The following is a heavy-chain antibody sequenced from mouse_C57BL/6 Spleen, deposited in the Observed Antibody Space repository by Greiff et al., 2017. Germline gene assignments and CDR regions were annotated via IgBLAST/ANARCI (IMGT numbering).Heavy chain of an antibody. J-gene: IGHJ3*01. CDR3: ARWAVVPFAY. V-gene: IGHV1-42*01. CDR1: GYSFTGYY. D-gene: IGHD1-1*01. Sequence: VQLQQSGPELVKPGASVKISCKASGYSFTGYYMNWVKQSPEKSLEWIGEINPSTGGTTYNQKFKAKATLTVDKSSSTAYMQLKSLTSEDSAVYYCARWAVVPFAYWGQGTLVTVSA. CDR2: INPSTGGT.